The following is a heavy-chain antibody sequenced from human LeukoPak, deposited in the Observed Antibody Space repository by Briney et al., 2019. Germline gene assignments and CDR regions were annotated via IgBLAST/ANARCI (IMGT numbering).Heavy chain of an antibody. CDR1: GGSFSGYY. D-gene: IGHD5-18*01. V-gene: IGHV4-34*01. Sequence: SDTLSLPCAVYGGSFSGYYWSWIRQPPGKGLECIGEINHSESTNYSPSLESRVTISVDTPKKQFSLKLESVTARGPTWVYCASLWRGYRYGSYYSNYMDVWGKGTTVTIPS. J-gene: IGHJ6*03. CDR3: ASLWRGYRYGSYYSNYMDV. CDR2: INHSEST.